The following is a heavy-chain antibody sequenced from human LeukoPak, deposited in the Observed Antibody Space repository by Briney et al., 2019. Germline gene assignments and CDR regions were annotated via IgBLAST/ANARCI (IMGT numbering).Heavy chain of an antibody. CDR1: GYSFTSYW. V-gene: IGHV5-51*01. Sequence: GASLKISCKGSGYSFTSYWIGWVRQMPGKGLEWMGIIYPGNSDTRYSPSFQGQVTISADKSISTAYLQWSSLKAPDTAMYYCASKGVVTATSYAFDIWGQGTMVTVSS. CDR2: IYPGNSDT. D-gene: IGHD2-21*02. J-gene: IGHJ3*02. CDR3: ASKGVVTATSYAFDI.